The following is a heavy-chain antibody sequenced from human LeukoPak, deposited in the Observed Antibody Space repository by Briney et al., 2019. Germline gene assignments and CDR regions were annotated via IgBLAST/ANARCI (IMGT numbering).Heavy chain of an antibody. V-gene: IGHV4-34*01. D-gene: IGHD2-21*02. Sequence: SETLSLTCAVYGGSFSGYYWSWIRQPPGKGLEWIGEINHSGSTNYNPSLKSRVTISVDTSKNQFSLKLSSVTAADTAVYYCARGRTAILDYWGQGTLVTVSS. CDR2: INHSGST. CDR3: ARGRTAILDY. CDR1: GGSFSGYY. J-gene: IGHJ4*02.